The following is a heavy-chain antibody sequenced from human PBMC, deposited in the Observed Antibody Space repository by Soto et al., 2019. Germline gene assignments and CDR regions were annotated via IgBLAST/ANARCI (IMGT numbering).Heavy chain of an antibody. CDR3: ARGGDSSGYYYVFDC. CDR2: IYSSGST. V-gene: IGHV4-4*07. CDR1: GGSISSYY. J-gene: IGHJ4*02. D-gene: IGHD3-22*01. Sequence: QVQLQASGPGLVKPSETLSLTCTVSGGSISSYYWSWVRQPAGKGLEWIGHIYSSGSTTYTPSLKSRVTMSVDTSKNQFSLKLTSVTAADTAVYYCARGGDSSGYYYVFDCWGQGTLVTVSS.